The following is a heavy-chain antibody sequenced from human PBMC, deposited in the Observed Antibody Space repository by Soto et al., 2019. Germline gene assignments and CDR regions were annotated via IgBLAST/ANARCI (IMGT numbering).Heavy chain of an antibody. D-gene: IGHD2-2*01. CDR3: ARAGLRIVVVPAAKAMDV. CDR2: INHSGST. Sequence: QVQLQQWGAGLLKPSETLSLTCAVYGGSFSGYYWSWIRQPPGKGLEWIGEINHSGSTNYNPSLKSRVTISVDTSKNQFSLKLSSVTAADTAVYYCARAGLRIVVVPAAKAMDVWGKGTTVTVSS. V-gene: IGHV4-34*01. CDR1: GGSFSGYY. J-gene: IGHJ6*04.